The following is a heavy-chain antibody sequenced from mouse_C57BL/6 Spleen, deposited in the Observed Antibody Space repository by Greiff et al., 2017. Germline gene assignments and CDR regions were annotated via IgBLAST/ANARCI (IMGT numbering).Heavy chain of an antibody. V-gene: IGHV1-53*01. CDR3: ARYRYGSSPFNAMDY. CDR1: GYTFTSYW. CDR2: INPSNGGT. J-gene: IGHJ4*01. D-gene: IGHD1-1*01. Sequence: QVQLKQPGTELVKPGASVKLSCKASGYTFTSYWMHWVKQRPGQGLEWIGNINPSNGGTNYNEKFKSKATLTVDKSSSTAYMQLSSLTSEDSAVYYCARYRYGSSPFNAMDYWGQGTSVTVSS.